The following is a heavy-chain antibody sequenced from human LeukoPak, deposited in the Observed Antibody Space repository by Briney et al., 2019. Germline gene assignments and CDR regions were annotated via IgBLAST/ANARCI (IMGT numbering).Heavy chain of an antibody. CDR3: VKKGQADDDGKPD. D-gene: IGHD1-1*01. J-gene: IGHJ4*02. V-gene: IGHV3-53*01. Sequence: GGSLRLSCGASGFTVSSNYMSWVRQAPGKGLEWVSVIYSGGSTYYADSVKGRFTISRDNSKNTLYLQMNNLRADDTAVYYCVKKGQADDDGKPDWGQGTLVTVSS. CDR2: IYSGGST. CDR1: GFTVSSNY.